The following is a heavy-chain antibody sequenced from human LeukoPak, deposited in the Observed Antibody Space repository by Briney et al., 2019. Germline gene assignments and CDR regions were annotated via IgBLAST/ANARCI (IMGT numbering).Heavy chain of an antibody. CDR1: GFTFSSYW. CDR2: IRLDGGEK. J-gene: IGHJ4*01. D-gene: IGHD6-13*01. Sequence: GGSLRLSCAVSGFTFSSYWMSWVRQAPGKGLEWVASIRLDGGEKSYVDSVKGRFTISRDNTKNSLYLQMSSLRAEDTAVYFCARDGAAAGLYFDLWGQGTLVTVSS. CDR3: ARDGAAAGLYFDL. V-gene: IGHV3-7*01.